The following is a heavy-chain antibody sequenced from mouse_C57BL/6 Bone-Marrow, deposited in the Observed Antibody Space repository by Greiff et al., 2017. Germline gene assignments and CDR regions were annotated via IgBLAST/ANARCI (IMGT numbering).Heavy chain of an antibody. D-gene: IGHD1-1*01. CDR1: GYTFTSYG. J-gene: IGHJ1*03. CDR3: EHYYGSSSWYFDV. Sequence: QVQLQQSGAELARPGASVKLSCKASGYTFTSYGISWVKQRTGQGLEWIGEIYPRSGNTYYNEKFKSKATLTADKSSSTAYMELRSLTSEDSAVYFCEHYYGSSSWYFDVWGTGTTVTVSS. V-gene: IGHV1-81*01. CDR2: IYPRSGNT.